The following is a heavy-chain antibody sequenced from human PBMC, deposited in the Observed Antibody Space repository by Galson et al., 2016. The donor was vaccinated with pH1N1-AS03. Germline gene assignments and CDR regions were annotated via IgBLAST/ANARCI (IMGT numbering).Heavy chain of an antibody. CDR1: GFNFTDFY. V-gene: IGHV3-11*01. J-gene: IGHJ1*01. CDR2: ISVTGKTV. D-gene: IGHD3-10*01. Sequence: SLRLSCAASGFNFTDFYMTWVRQAPGKGLEWLSSISVTGKTVYYADSVKGRFTISRDNSKNSVYLHLDNLRAEDTAVFHCARDSMVLRGILRYWGQGTRVTVS. CDR3: ARDSMVLRGILRY.